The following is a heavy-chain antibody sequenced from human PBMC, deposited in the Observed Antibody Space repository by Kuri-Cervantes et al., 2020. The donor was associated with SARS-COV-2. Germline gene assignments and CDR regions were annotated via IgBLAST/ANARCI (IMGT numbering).Heavy chain of an antibody. V-gene: IGHV3-30*04. CDR1: GFTFSDYA. D-gene: IGHD3-10*01. J-gene: IGHJ4*02. CDR3: AREGMVRGATFFDY. Sequence: GESLKISCVGSGFTFSDYAIHWVRQAPGKGLEWVAVRSHDGNNKYYADSVKGRFTISRDNSKNTLYLQMNGLRAEDTAVYYCAREGMVRGATFFDYWGQGTLVTVSS. CDR2: RSHDGNNK.